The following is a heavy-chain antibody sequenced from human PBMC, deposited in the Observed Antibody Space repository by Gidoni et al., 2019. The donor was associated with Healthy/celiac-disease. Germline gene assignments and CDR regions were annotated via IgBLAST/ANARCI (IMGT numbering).Heavy chain of an antibody. Sequence: QVQLVEYGGGVVHPGWSLRLACSASGFPFSSYAMHWVRQAPGKGLEWVAVISYDGSNKYYADSVKGRFTISRDNSKNTLYLQMNSLRAEDTAVYYCARDPSGGYSYGYGYYYGMDVWGQGTTVTVSS. V-gene: IGHV3-30-3*01. CDR3: ARDPSGGYSYGYGYYYGMDV. CDR2: ISYDGSNK. J-gene: IGHJ6*02. CDR1: GFPFSSYA. D-gene: IGHD5-18*01.